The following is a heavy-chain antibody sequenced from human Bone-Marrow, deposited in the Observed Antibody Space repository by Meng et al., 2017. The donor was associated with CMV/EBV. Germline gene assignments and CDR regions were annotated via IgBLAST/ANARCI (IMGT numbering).Heavy chain of an antibody. CDR1: GYTFTGYY. D-gene: IGHD6-25*01. CDR3: AREEAGIAARPYYFDY. J-gene: IGHJ4*02. V-gene: IGHV1-2*02. CDR2: INPNSGGT. Sequence: ASVKVSCKASGYTFTGYYMHRVRQAPGQGLEWMGWINPNSGGTNYAQKFQGRVTMTRDTSISTAYMELSRLRSDDTAVDYCAREEAGIAARPYYFDYWGQGTLVTVSS.